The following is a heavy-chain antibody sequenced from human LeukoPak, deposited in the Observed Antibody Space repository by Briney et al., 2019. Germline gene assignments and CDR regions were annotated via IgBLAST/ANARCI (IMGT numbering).Heavy chain of an antibody. V-gene: IGHV3-30*02. D-gene: IGHD3-10*01. J-gene: IGHJ5*02. Sequence: GGSLRLSCEASGFTFKYYGMHWVRQAPGKGLEWVAFIRFDSTNYYYADSVKGRFTISRDNSKNTLYLQMNSLRAEDTAVYYCARDYGSGSYNWFDPWGQGTLVTVSS. CDR3: ARDYGSGSYNWFDP. CDR1: GFTFKYYG. CDR2: IRFDSTNY.